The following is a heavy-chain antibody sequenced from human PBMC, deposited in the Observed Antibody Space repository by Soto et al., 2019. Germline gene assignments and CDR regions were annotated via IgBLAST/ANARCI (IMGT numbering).Heavy chain of an antibody. Sequence: QVQLVQSGAEVKKPGSSVKVSCKASGGTFSSYAISWVRQAAGQGLEWMVGIIPIFGTANYAQKFQGRVTITADESTSTAYMELSSLRSEDTAVYYCARDKERRSSGWGGAFDIWGQGTMVTVSS. CDR2: IIPIFGTA. CDR3: ARDKERRSSGWGGAFDI. J-gene: IGHJ3*02. V-gene: IGHV1-69*01. D-gene: IGHD6-19*01. CDR1: GGTFSSYA.